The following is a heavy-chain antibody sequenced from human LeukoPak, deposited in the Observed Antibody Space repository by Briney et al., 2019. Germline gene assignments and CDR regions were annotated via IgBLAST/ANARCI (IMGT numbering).Heavy chain of an antibody. CDR3: ARDYCSSTSYSFLSWFDP. CDR1: GYTFTNYG. J-gene: IGHJ5*02. Sequence: ASVKVPCKASGYTFTNYGISWVRQAPGQGLEWMGWISAYNGNTNYAQKLQGRVIMTTGTSTSTAYMELRSLRSDDTAVYYCARDYCSSTSYSFLSWFDPWGQGTLVTVSS. V-gene: IGHV1-18*01. CDR2: ISAYNGNT. D-gene: IGHD2-2*01.